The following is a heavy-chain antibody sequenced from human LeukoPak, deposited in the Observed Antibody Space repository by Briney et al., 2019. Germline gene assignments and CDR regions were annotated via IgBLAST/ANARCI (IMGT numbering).Heavy chain of an antibody. CDR2: IKRISEGGTT. D-gene: IGHD5/OR15-5a*01. J-gene: IGHJ4*02. CDR1: GCTFTNAW. Sequence: PGGSLRLSCVVSGCTFTNAWMSWVRQAPGKGRDWVGRIKRISEGGTTDYATPVKGRFTISRDDSKDTLYLHMNALKPEDTAVYYCTTDWDTVYDYDSHPSGWFFDYWGQGILVTVSS. CDR3: TTDWDTVYDYDSHPSGWFFDY. V-gene: IGHV3-15*01.